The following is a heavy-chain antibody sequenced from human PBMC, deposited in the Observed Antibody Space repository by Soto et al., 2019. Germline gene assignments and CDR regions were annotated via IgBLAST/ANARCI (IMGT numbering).Heavy chain of an antibody. D-gene: IGHD5-18*01. CDR3: ASLHDVGYSFS. CDR1: GFTFSTYA. Sequence: GGSLRLSCAASGFTFSTYAMNWVRQAPGKGLEWVSSISSSSSYIYYADSVKGRFTISRDNAKNSLYLQMNSLRAEDTAVYYCASLHDVGYSFSWGQGTLVTVSS. V-gene: IGHV3-21*01. CDR2: ISSSSSYI. J-gene: IGHJ5*02.